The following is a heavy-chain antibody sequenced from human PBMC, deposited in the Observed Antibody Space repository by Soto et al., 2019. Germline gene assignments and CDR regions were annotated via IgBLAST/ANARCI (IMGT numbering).Heavy chain of an antibody. CDR1: GGSFNGYY. J-gene: IGHJ4*02. CDR2: INHRGST. CDR3: ATSGQRFLEWLGY. Sequence: ASETLSLTCSVYGGSFNGYYWSWIRQPPGKGLEWIGEINHRGSTNYNPSPKSRVTISIDTSKNQFSLKLNSVTAADTAVYCCATSGQRFLEWLGYWGQGTLVTVSS. V-gene: IGHV4-34*01. D-gene: IGHD3-3*01.